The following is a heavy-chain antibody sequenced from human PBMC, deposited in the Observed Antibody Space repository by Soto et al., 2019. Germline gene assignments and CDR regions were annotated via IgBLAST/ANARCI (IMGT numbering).Heavy chain of an antibody. CDR3: ATWQGSLNFHY. CDR1: GFTFSLYV. V-gene: IGHV3-33*01. Sequence: VASVTLSIAPSGFTFSLYVMRWVRQAPGKGLEWVAAIWDDGRRKDYADSVKDRLFISRDNSKNTLYLQLDSLRPEDTAVYYCATWQGSLNFHYWGQGTLVIFSS. CDR2: IWDDGRRK. J-gene: IGHJ4*02.